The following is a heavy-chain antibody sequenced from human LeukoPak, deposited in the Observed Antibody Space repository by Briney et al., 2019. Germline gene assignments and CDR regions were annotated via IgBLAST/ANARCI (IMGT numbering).Heavy chain of an antibody. V-gene: IGHV1-46*01. CDR3: ARERSPYSGYDSLDY. CDR2: INPSGGST. Sequence: GASVKVSRKASGYTFTAYYIHWVRQAPGQGLECMGIINPSGGSTNYAQMFQGRLTVTRDTSTSTVYMELSSLRSEDTAVYYCARERSPYSGYDSLDYWGQGTLVTVSS. D-gene: IGHD5-12*01. J-gene: IGHJ4*02. CDR1: GYTFTAYY.